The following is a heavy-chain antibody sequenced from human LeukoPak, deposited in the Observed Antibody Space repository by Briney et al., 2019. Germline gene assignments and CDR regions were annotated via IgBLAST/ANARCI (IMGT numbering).Heavy chain of an antibody. J-gene: IGHJ4*02. CDR1: GGSISSYY. Sequence: PSETLSLTCTVSGGSISSYYWSWIRQPPGKGLEWIGYIYYSGSTNYNPSLKSRVTISVDTSKNQFSLKLSSVTAAETAVYYCARADTAMAEPFDYWGQGTLVTVSS. CDR3: ARADTAMAEPFDY. D-gene: IGHD5-18*01. CDR2: IYYSGST. V-gene: IGHV4-59*01.